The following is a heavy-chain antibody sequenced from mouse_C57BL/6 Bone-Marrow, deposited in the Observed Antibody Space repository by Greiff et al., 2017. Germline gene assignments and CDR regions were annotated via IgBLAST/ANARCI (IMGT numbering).Heavy chain of an antibody. V-gene: IGHV1-82*01. J-gene: IGHJ3*01. CDR1: GYAFSSSW. CDR2: IYPGDGDT. CDR3: ARTAPSWFAG. Sequence: VKLQQSGPELVKPGASVKISCKASGYAFSSSWMNWVKQRPGKGLEWIGRIYPGDGDTNYNGKFKGKATLTADKSSSTAYMQLSSLTSEDSAVFFCARTAPSWFAGWGQGTLVAVS.